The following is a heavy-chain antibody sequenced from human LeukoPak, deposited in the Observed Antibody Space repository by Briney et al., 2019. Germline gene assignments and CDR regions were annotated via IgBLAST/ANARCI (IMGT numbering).Heavy chain of an antibody. V-gene: IGHV1-69*05. J-gene: IGHJ4*02. CDR1: GGTFSSYA. Sequence: SVKVSCKSSGGTFSSYAISWVRQPPAQGVEWVGGIIPIFGTANFAQKFQGRVTLTTDESTSTAYMELSSTRPEDTAVYICGSHAGFGELNAAPYYFFHSWGQGTLGNVSS. D-gene: IGHD3-10*01. CDR3: GSHAGFGELNAAPYYFFHS. CDR2: IIPIFGTA.